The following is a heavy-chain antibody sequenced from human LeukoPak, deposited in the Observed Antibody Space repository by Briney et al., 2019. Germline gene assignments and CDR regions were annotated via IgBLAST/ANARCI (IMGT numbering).Heavy chain of an antibody. D-gene: IGHD2-15*01. CDR1: GGSISSYY. Sequence: TSETLSLTCTVSGGSISSYYWSWIRQPAGKGLEWIGRIYTSGSTNYNPSLKSRVTMSVDTSKNQFSLKLSSVTAVDTAVYYCASSKGEYCSGGSCPIDYWGQGTLVTVSS. J-gene: IGHJ4*02. CDR2: IYTSGST. V-gene: IGHV4-4*07. CDR3: ASSKGEYCSGGSCPIDY.